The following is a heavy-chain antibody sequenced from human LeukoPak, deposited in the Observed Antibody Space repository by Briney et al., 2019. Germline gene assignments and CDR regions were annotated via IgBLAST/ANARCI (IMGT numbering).Heavy chain of an antibody. D-gene: IGHD5-18*01. Sequence: SETLSLTCAVYGGSFSGYYWSWIRQPPGKGLEWMGEINHSGSTNYNPSLKSRVTISVDTSKNQFSLKLSSVTAADTAVYYCARGPDTAMVTLDYWGQGTLVTVSS. CDR2: INHSGST. V-gene: IGHV4-34*01. CDR3: ARGPDTAMVTLDY. J-gene: IGHJ4*02. CDR1: GGSFSGYY.